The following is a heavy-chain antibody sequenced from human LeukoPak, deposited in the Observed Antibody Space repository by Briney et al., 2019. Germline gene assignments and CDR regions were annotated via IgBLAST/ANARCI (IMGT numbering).Heavy chain of an antibody. V-gene: IGHV1-18*01. D-gene: IGHD3-10*01. J-gene: IGHJ6*02. Sequence: ASVKVSCKASGYTFTSYGISWVRQAPGQGLEWMGWISAYNGNTNYAQKLQGRVTMTTDTSTSTAYMELRSLRSDDTAVYYCARHSMVRGVIPYYYCGMDVWGQGTTVTVSS. CDR3: ARHSMVRGVIPYYYCGMDV. CDR2: ISAYNGNT. CDR1: GYTFTSYG.